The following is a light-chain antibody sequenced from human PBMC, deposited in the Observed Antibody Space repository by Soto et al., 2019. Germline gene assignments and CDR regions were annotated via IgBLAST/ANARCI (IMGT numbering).Light chain of an antibody. CDR3: SSYAGRNIVV. Sequence: QSALTQPPSASGSPGQSVTISCTGTSSDVGGYNFVSWYQQHPGKAPKLMIYEVSERPSGVPDRFSGSKSVNTASLTVSGLQAGDEADYYCSSYAGRNIVVFGGGTKVTVL. CDR1: SSDVGGYNF. J-gene: IGLJ2*01. CDR2: EVS. V-gene: IGLV2-8*01.